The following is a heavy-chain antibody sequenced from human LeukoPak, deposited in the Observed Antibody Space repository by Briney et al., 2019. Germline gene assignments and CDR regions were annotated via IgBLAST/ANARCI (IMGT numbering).Heavy chain of an antibody. D-gene: IGHD2-15*01. CDR2: IRSKANSYAT. V-gene: IGHV3-73*01. CDR1: GFTFSGSA. J-gene: IGHJ6*03. Sequence: GGSLRFSCAASGFTFSGSAMHWVRQASGKGLEWVGRIRSKANSYATAYAASVKGRFTISRDDSKNTAYLQMNSLETEDTAVYYCTRQGWDSCSGGSCPPDYYYYYYMDVWGKGTTVTVSS. CDR3: TRQGWDSCSGGSCPPDYYYYYYMDV.